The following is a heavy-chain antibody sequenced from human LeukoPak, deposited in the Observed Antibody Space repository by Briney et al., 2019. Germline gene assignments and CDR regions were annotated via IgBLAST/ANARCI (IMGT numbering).Heavy chain of an antibody. J-gene: IGHJ4*02. V-gene: IGHV4-39*01. CDR1: GGSISSSSYY. D-gene: IGHD6-13*01. CDR2: IYYSGST. CDR3: ARHLYSSSCSFDY. Sequence: SETLSLTCTVSGGSISSSSYYWGWIRQPPGKGLEWIGSIYYSGSTYYNPSLKSRVTISVDTSKNQFSLKLSSVTAADTAVYYCARHLYSSSCSFDYWGQGTLVTVSS.